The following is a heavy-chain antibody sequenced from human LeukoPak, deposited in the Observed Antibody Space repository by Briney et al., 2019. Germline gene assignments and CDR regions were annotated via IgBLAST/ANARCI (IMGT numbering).Heavy chain of an antibody. CDR1: GFTFSNVW. CDR3: TTEGLPGSFDY. CDR2: IKKKGDGGTA. J-gene: IGHJ4*02. V-gene: IGHV3-15*01. Sequence: GGSLRLSCAASGFTFSNVWMSWVRQAPGKGLEWVGRIKKKGDGGTAEYAAPVKSRFSISRDDSKNTVYLQMNSLEIEDIAMYYCTTEGLPGSFDYWGQGTLVTVSS. D-gene: IGHD2-21*02.